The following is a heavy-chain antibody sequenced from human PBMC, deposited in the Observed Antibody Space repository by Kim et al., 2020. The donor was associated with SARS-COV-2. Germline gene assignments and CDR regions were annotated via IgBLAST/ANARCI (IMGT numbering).Heavy chain of an antibody. CDR1: GFTFSDYY. CDR3: ARDWSSSWYNYYYYYMDV. D-gene: IGHD6-13*01. V-gene: IGHV3-11*01. J-gene: IGHJ6*03. CDR2: ISSSGSTI. Sequence: GGSLRLSCAASGFTFSDYYMSWIRQAPGKGLEWVSYISSSGSTIYYADSVKGRFTISRDNAKNSLYLQMNSLRAEDTAVYYCARDWSSSWYNYYYYYMDVWGKGTTVTVSS.